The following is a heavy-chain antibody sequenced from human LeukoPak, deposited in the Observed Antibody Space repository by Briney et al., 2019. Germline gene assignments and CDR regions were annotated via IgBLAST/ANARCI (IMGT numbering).Heavy chain of an antibody. CDR2: IYYSGTT. Sequence: SETLSLTCTVSGGSISYYYWSWIRQPPGKGLEWVGYIYYSGTTNYNPSLTGRVTISVDTSKNQFSLKLSSVTAADTAVYYCAGHHPRNTVDFWGQGTLVTVSS. J-gene: IGHJ4*02. CDR3: AGHHPRNTVDF. D-gene: IGHD2-8*02. V-gene: IGHV4-59*08. CDR1: GGSISYYY.